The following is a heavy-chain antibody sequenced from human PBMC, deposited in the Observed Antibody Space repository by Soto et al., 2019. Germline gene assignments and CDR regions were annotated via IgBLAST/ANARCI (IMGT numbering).Heavy chain of an antibody. V-gene: IGHV3-74*03. CDR2: INSDGTST. D-gene: IGHD3-16*01. CDR1: GFSFSRYY. J-gene: IGHJ4*02. Sequence: GGSLRLSCTASGFSFSRYYMQWVRQAPGKGLVWVSHINSDGTSTTLADSVKGRFTISRDNAKNTLYLQMNSLRVEDTAVYYCVRDNYGVDYWGRGTLVTVSS. CDR3: VRDNYGVDY.